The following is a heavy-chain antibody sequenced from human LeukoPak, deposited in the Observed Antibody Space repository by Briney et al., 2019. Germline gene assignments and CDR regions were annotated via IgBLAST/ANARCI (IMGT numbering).Heavy chain of an antibody. D-gene: IGHD1-26*01. V-gene: IGHV4-59*01. Sequence: PSETLSLTCTVSGGSISSYYWSWIRQPPGKGLEWIGYIYYSGSTNYIPSLNSRVTISVDTSKNHFSLKLSSVTAADTAVYYCARWSTGSYNNWFDPWGQGTLVTVSS. CDR2: IYYSGST. CDR3: ARWSTGSYNNWFDP. CDR1: GGSISSYY. J-gene: IGHJ5*02.